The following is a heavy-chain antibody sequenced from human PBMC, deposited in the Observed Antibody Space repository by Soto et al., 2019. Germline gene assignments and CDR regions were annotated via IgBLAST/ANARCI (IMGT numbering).Heavy chain of an antibody. CDR3: AHAYGGTSWPNDAFDV. CDR1: GFSLSADGVG. D-gene: IGHD2-2*01. J-gene: IGHJ3*01. CDR2: IYWDDDK. Sequence: QITLKESGPTLVKPTQTLALTCTVSGFSLSADGVGMGWIRQPPGKALEWLALIYWDDDKRYRPSLKSRLTITKDTSKNQVVLTMTNMDPVDTATYYCAHAYGGTSWPNDAFDVWGQGTVVTVSP. V-gene: IGHV2-5*02.